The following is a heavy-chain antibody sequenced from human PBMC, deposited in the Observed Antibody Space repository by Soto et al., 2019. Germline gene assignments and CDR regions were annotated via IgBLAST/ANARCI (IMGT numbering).Heavy chain of an antibody. CDR1: GFSLSTSGVG. CDR3: ARRPRYRNYVYY. CDR2: NNWNDDK. J-gene: IGHJ4*02. V-gene: IGHV2-5*01. Sequence: QITLKESGPALVNPTQTLPLTCNFSGFSLSTSGVGVGWIRQPPGKALEWLALNNWNDDKRYSPSLKSRLTNAKDTSKNQVVLNMTNLDPVDTATYVCARRPRYRNYVYYWGQGTIVTVSS. D-gene: IGHD4-4*01.